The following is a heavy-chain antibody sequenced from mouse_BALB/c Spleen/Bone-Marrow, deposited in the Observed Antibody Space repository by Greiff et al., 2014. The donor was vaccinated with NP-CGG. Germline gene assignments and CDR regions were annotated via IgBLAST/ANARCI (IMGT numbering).Heavy chain of an antibody. CDR1: GFSLTSYG. Sequence: VQLMQSGPGLVAPSQSLSITCTVSGFSLTSYGVHWVRQSPGKGLEWLGVIWAGGSTNYNSALMSRLSISKDNSKSQVYLKMNSLQTDDTAMYYSARVTESDWYFDVWGAGTTITVSA. D-gene: IGHD4-1*01. V-gene: IGHV2-9*02. CDR2: IWAGGST. CDR3: ARVTESDWYFDV. J-gene: IGHJ1*01.